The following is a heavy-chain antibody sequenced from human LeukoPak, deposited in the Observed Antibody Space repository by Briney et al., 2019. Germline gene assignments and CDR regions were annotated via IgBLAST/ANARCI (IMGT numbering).Heavy chain of an antibody. Sequence: ASVKVSCKASGYTFTSYYMHWVRQAPGQGLEWMGIINPSGGSTSYAQKFQGRVTMTRDMSTSTVYMEPSRLRPDDTAVYYCARLSIAARHRDDYWGQGTLVTVSS. V-gene: IGHV1-46*01. J-gene: IGHJ4*02. CDR1: GYTFTSYY. D-gene: IGHD6-6*01. CDR2: INPSGGST. CDR3: ARLSIAARHRDDY.